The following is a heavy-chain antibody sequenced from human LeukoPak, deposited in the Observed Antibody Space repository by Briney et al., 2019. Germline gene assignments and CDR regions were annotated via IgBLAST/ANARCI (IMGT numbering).Heavy chain of an antibody. CDR2: MNPNSGNT. CDR3: ARVERLYDFWSGYWSGDAFDI. V-gene: IGHV1-8*03. J-gene: IGHJ3*02. Sequence: ASVKVSCKASGYTFTSYDINWVRQATGQGLEWMGWMNPNSGNTGYAQKFQGRVTITRNTSISTAYMELSSLRSEDTAVYYCARVERLYDFWSGYWSGDAFDIWGQGTMVTVSS. CDR1: GYTFTSYD. D-gene: IGHD3-3*01.